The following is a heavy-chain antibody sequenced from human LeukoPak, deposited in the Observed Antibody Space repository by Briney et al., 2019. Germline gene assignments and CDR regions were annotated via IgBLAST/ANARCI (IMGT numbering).Heavy chain of an antibody. CDR1: GFTFSSYA. D-gene: IGHD3-22*01. CDR3: AKAYYYDRSGYDDAFDI. V-gene: IGHV3-23*01. Sequence: GSLRLSCAASGFTFSSYAMSWVRQAPGKGLEWVSAISGSGGSTYYADSVKGRFTISRDNSKNTLYLQMNSLRAEDTAVYYCAKAYYYDRSGYDDAFDIWGQGTMVTVSS. J-gene: IGHJ3*02. CDR2: ISGSGGST.